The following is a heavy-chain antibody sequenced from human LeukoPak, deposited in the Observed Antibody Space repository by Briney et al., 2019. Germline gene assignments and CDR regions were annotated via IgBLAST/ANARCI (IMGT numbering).Heavy chain of an antibody. V-gene: IGHV4-59*01. J-gene: IGHJ4*02. D-gene: IGHD1-26*01. Sequence: TSEPLSLTCTVSGGSITSYYWSWIRQPPGKGLEWMGYIYYGGITNSNPSLKSRLTMSLDTAQNQISLKLKSVTASDTAVYYCARDHNGYTGRYHFDYWGQGAQVSVSP. CDR2: IYYGGIT. CDR1: GGSITSYY. CDR3: ARDHNGYTGRYHFDY.